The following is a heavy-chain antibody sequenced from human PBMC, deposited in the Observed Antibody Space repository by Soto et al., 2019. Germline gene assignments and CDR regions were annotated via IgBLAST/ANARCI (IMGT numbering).Heavy chain of an antibody. CDR1: GFTFSSYA. J-gene: IGHJ4*02. Sequence: EVQLLESGGGLVQPGGSLRLSCAASGFTFSSYAMSWVRQAPGKGLEWVSAISGSGGSTYYADSVKGRFTISGDNSKNTLYRQMNSMRGEDTAVYYCATDSDGYSYGYFSGHFVDDYWGQGTMVTVSA. D-gene: IGHD5-18*01. CDR2: ISGSGGST. V-gene: IGHV3-23*01. CDR3: ATDSDGYSYGYFSGHFVDDY.